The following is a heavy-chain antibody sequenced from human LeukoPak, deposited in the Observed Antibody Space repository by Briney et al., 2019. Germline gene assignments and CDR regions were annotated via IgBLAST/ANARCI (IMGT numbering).Heavy chain of an antibody. CDR2: IYSGGST. V-gene: IGHV3-53*01. J-gene: IGHJ3*02. Sequence: GGSLRLSCAASGFTVSSNYMSWVRQAPGKGLEWLSVIYSGGSTFYADSVEGRFTISRDNSNNTLYLQMNSLRAEDTAMYYCAREYYDNSGGEDAFDIWGPGTMVTVSS. CDR3: AREYYDNSGGEDAFDI. D-gene: IGHD3-22*01. CDR1: GFTVSSNY.